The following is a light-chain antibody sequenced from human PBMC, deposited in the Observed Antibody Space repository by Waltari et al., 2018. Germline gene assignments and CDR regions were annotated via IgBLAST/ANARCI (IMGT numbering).Light chain of an antibody. CDR1: ESLLIHDGKTY. CDR3: MFGTRPWT. Sequence: DVVMTQSPVSLSVTLGQPASISCRCSESLLIHDGKTYLNWFHQRPGQSPRRLIYQVSDRGSGVPDRFSGSGSGADFTLKISRAEAEDAGLYFCMFGTRPWTFGPGTKVEI. J-gene: IGKJ1*01. CDR2: QVS. V-gene: IGKV2-30*01.